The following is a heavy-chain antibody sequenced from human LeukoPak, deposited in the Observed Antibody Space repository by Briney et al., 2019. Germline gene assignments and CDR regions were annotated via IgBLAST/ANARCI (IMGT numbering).Heavy chain of an antibody. Sequence: GGSLRLSCAASGFTFDDYAMHWVRQVPGKGLEWVSAISGSGGSTYYADSVKGRFTISRDNSKNTLYLQMNSLRAEDTAVHYCAKDRAYYDFWSGQEGNTDDYWGQGTLVTVSS. CDR2: ISGSGGST. CDR1: GFTFDDYA. J-gene: IGHJ4*02. CDR3: AKDRAYYDFWSGQEGNTDDY. D-gene: IGHD3-3*01. V-gene: IGHV3-23*01.